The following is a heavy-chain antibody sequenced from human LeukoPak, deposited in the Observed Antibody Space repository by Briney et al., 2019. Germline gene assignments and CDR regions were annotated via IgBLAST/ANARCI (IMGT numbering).Heavy chain of an antibody. CDR1: GFSFGYYA. J-gene: IGHJ1*01. D-gene: IGHD1-26*01. Sequence: GGSLRLSCAAFGFSFGYYAMTWVRQAPGKGLEWVSSINYSGGSSTYTDSVKGRFTTSRDNSKNTLFLQMNSLRAEDTAIYYCAKLSSGSPSNFQHWGRGTLVTVSS. CDR2: INYSGGSS. CDR3: AKLSSGSPSNFQH. V-gene: IGHV3-23*05.